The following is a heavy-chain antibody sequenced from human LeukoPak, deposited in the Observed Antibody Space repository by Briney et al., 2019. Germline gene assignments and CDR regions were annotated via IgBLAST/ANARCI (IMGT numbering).Heavy chain of an antibody. CDR1: GGTFSSYA. Sequence: SVKVSCKASGGTFSSYAISWVRQAPGQGLEWMGGIIPIFGTANYAQKFQGRVTITTGESTSTAYMELSSLRSEDTAVYYCARAKFYYDSSGYYYIFDYWGQGTLVTVSS. CDR3: ARAKFYYDSSGYYYIFDY. CDR2: IIPIFGTA. V-gene: IGHV1-69*05. J-gene: IGHJ4*02. D-gene: IGHD3-22*01.